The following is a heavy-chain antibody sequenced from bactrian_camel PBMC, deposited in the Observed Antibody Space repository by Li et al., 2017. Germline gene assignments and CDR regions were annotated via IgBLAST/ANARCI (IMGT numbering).Heavy chain of an antibody. D-gene: IGHD7*01. CDR3: AANYLVPYEYNY. J-gene: IGHJ4*01. CDR1: GFTAPHYC. CDR2: ISSDGSKT. Sequence: HVQLVESGGGPVQAGASLRLSCAASGFTAPHYCMAWFRQAPGKGLEWVSGISSDGSKTMYADSVKGRFTISRDNAENTVYLQMDSLKSEDTALYYCAANYLVPYEYNYWGQGTQVTVS. V-gene: IGHV3S6*01.